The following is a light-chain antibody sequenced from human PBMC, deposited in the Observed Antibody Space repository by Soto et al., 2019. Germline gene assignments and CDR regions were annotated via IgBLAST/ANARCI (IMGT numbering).Light chain of an antibody. Sequence: EIVLTQSPATLSLSPGERATLSCRASQRVSSYLAWYQQKPGQAPRLLIYDASNRATGIPARFSGSGSGTDFTLTIISLEPEDFAVYYCQQRSNWLITFGQGTRLEIK. V-gene: IGKV3-11*01. CDR2: DAS. CDR3: QQRSNWLIT. J-gene: IGKJ5*01. CDR1: QRVSSY.